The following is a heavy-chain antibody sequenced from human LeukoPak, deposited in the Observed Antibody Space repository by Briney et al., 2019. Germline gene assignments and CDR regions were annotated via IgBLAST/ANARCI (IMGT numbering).Heavy chain of an antibody. D-gene: IGHD4-23*01. CDR1: GFTFSSYW. J-gene: IGHJ4*02. V-gene: IGHV3-74*01. Sequence: GGSLRLSCAASGFTFSSYWMYWVRQAPGKGLVWVSRINSDGSTTTYADSVKGRFTISRDNAKNKLDLQMNSPRAEDTAVYYCGRGYGGNRLVDYWGQRTLVTVSS. CDR3: GRGYGGNRLVDY. CDR2: INSDGSTT.